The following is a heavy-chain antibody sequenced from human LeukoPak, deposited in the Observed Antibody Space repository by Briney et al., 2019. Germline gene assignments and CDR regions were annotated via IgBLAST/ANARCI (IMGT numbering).Heavy chain of an antibody. CDR3: AREPRGGPFDY. V-gene: IGHV4-38-2*02. CDR1: GYSISSGYY. CDR2: IYHSGST. Sequence: FGTLSLTCTVSGYSISSGYYWGWIRQPPGKGLEWIGSIYHSGSTYYNPSLKSRVTISVDTSKNQFSLKLSSVTAADTAVYYCAREPRGGPFDYWGQGTLVTVSS. J-gene: IGHJ4*02. D-gene: IGHD3-10*01.